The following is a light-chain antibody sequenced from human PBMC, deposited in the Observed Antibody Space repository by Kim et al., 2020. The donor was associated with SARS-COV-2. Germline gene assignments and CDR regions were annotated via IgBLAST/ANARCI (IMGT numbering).Light chain of an antibody. Sequence: SSELTQDPAVSVALGQTVRLTCQGDSLRKCYATWYQQRPGQAPTLVLYGKYDRPSGLPDRFSGSASGNTASLTITGAQAEDEGDYYCSSRDSSGDHVVFGGGTKLTVL. CDR1: SLRKCY. CDR2: GKY. J-gene: IGLJ3*02. V-gene: IGLV3-19*01. CDR3: SSRDSSGDHVV.